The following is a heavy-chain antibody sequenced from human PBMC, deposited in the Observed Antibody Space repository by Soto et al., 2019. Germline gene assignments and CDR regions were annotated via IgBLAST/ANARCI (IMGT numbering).Heavy chain of an antibody. D-gene: IGHD3-22*01. J-gene: IGHJ4*02. Sequence: QVQLVQSGAEVKKAGSSVKVSCKSSGGTFSNYAISWVRQAPGQGLEWMGGIIPLFGTAKYAQKFQGRVTITADESTRTAYMGLSSLRSEDTAVYFCAREADYETSAYYYLYWGQGTLVTVSS. CDR3: AREADYETSAYYYLY. CDR2: IIPLFGTA. CDR1: GGTFSNYA. V-gene: IGHV1-69*01.